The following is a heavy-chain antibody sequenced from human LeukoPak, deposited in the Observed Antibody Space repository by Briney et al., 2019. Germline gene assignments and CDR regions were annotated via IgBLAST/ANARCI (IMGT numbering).Heavy chain of an antibody. CDR2: KRYDGSNK. Sequence: GGSLRLSCAAPGFTFSSYGMHWVRQAPGKGLEWVAFKRYDGSNKYYADSVKGRFTISSDNTKNSLYLQMNGLRAEDTAVYYCTRSSMAALAVDSWGQGTLVTVSS. CDR3: TRSSMAALAVDS. V-gene: IGHV3-30*02. D-gene: IGHD6-6*01. CDR1: GFTFSSYG. J-gene: IGHJ4*02.